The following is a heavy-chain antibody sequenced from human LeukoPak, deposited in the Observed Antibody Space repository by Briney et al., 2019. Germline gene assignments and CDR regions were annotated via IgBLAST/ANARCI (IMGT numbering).Heavy chain of an antibody. V-gene: IGHV4-34*01. D-gene: IGHD2-2*01. CDR1: GGSFSGYY. Sequence: SETLSLTCAVYGGSFSGYYWSWIRQPPGKGLEWIGEINHSGSTNYNSSLKGRVNISVDTAKTEFSLKLSSVTVADTAVYYCARDIVVVPAAIRGRWFDPWGQGTLVTVSS. CDR3: ARDIVVVPAAIRGRWFDP. J-gene: IGHJ5*02. CDR2: INHSGST.